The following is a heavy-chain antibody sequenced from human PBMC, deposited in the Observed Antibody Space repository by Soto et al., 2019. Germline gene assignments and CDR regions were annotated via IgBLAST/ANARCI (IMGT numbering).Heavy chain of an antibody. D-gene: IGHD6-19*01. V-gene: IGHV3-48*01. CDR3: VFRTTIAVAGRFDF. CDR1: GFTFSSYS. CDR2: ISSSSSTI. J-gene: IGHJ4*02. Sequence: GGSLRLSCAASGFTFSSYSMNWVRQAPGKGLEWVSYISSSSSTIYYADSVKGRFTISRDNAKNSLYLQMNSLGAEDTAVYYCVFRTTIAVAGRFDFWGQGTLVTVSS.